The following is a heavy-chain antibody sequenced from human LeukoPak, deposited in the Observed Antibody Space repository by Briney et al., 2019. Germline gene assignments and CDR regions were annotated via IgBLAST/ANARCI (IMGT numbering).Heavy chain of an antibody. J-gene: IGHJ4*02. Sequence: SETLSLTCTVSGGSISSSSYYWGWIRQPPGKGLEWIGSIYYSGSTYYNPSLKSRVTISVDTPKNQFSLKLSSVTAADTAVYYCARHGDSSSWYYYFDYWGQGTLVTVSS. CDR2: IYYSGST. CDR1: GGSISSSSYY. D-gene: IGHD6-13*01. V-gene: IGHV4-39*01. CDR3: ARHGDSSSWYYYFDY.